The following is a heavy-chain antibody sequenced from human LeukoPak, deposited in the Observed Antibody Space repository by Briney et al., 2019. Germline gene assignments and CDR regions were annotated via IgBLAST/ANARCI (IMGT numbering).Heavy chain of an antibody. CDR3: AKFPGIAAAGLYYFDY. V-gene: IGHV3-23*01. J-gene: IGHJ4*02. Sequence: GGSLRLSCAASGFTFSTYAMTWVRQAPGKGLEWVSGISGSGGSIYYADSVKGRFTISRDNSKNTLYLQMNSLRAEDTAVYYCAKFPGIAAAGLYYFDYWGQGTLVTVSS. CDR2: ISGSGGSI. CDR1: GFTFSTYA. D-gene: IGHD6-13*01.